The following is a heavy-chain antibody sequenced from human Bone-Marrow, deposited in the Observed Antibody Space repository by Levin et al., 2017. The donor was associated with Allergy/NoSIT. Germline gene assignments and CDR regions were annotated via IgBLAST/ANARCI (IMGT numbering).Heavy chain of an antibody. Sequence: SGPTLVKPTQTLTLTCTFSGFSLNTFNMGVGWIRQPPGKALEWLALIYWDDDERYSPSLKSRLTITKDTSKNQVVLTMTNMDALDTATYYCAQTSYFGELYFFDYWGQGTLVTVSS. CDR2: IYWDDDE. V-gene: IGHV2-5*02. J-gene: IGHJ4*02. CDR3: AQTSYFGELYFFDY. D-gene: IGHD1-7*01. CDR1: GFSLNTFNMG.